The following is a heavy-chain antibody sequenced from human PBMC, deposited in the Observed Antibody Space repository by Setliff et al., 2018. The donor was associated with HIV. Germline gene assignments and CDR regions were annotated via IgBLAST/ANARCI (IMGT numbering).Heavy chain of an antibody. D-gene: IGHD1-26*01. CDR2: INHSGST. Sequence: PSETLSLTCAVYGGSFSGYYWSWIRQPPGKGLEWIGEINHSGSTNYNPSLKSRVTISVDTSKNQFSLKLSSVTAADTAVYYCARQIKSGSYKWFDPWGQGTLVTVSS. J-gene: IGHJ5*02. CDR1: GGSFSGYY. CDR3: ARQIKSGSYKWFDP. V-gene: IGHV4-34*01.